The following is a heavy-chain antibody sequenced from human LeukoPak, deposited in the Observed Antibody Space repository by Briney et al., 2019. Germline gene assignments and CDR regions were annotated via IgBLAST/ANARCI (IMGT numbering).Heavy chain of an antibody. V-gene: IGHV3-9*01. D-gene: IGHD1-1*01. J-gene: IGHJ6*03. CDR3: AKDKGVTGTHYLDV. CDR1: GFTFDGYA. Sequence: GRSLRLSCAASGFTFDGYALHWVRQVPGRGLEWVSGISWNSGSIGYADSVKGRFTISRDNAKNSLYLQMNSLRTEDTALYYCAKDKGVTGTHYLDVCGKGTTVTVSS. CDR2: ISWNSGSI.